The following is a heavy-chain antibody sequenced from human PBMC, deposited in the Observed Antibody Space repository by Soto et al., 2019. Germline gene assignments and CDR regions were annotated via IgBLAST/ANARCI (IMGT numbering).Heavy chain of an antibody. CDR1: GGSISSGGYY. J-gene: IGHJ4*02. CDR3: AGAPDDGSSWYRPFVIFDY. CDR2: IYYSGST. Sequence: SETLSLTCTVSGGSISSGGYYWSWIRQHPGKGLEWIGYIYYSGSTYYNPSLKSRITISVDTSKNQLSLKLSSVTAADTAVYYCAGAPDDGSSWYRPFVIFDYWGQGTLVTVSS. V-gene: IGHV4-31*03. D-gene: IGHD6-13*01.